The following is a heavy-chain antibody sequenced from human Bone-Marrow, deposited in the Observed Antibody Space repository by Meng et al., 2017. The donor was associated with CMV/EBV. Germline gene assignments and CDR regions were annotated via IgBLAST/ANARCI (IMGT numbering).Heavy chain of an antibody. CDR2: MDPKNGYT. J-gene: IGHJ4*02. CDR3: ARGSYSSSSVLYY. Sequence: ASVKVSCKASGYTFTTYDINWVRQATGQGLEWMGWMDPKNGYTAYAQKFQGRVTMTRNTSLGTAYMELSNLRSEDTAVYYCARGSYSSSSVLYYWGQGTLVTVSS. CDR1: GYTFTTYD. V-gene: IGHV1-8*01. D-gene: IGHD6-6*01.